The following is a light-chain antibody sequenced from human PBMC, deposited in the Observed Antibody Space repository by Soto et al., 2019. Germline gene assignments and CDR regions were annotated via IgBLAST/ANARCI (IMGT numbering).Light chain of an antibody. J-gene: IGKJ1*01. CDR1: HTISSSY. CDR3: QQYVTSSPRT. Sequence: EIVFTQSPGTLSFSPGERATLSCRASHTISSSYLAWYQQKPGQAPRLLMYGISRRATGIPDRFSGSGSGTDFTLTITRLEPEDFAVYYCQQYVTSSPRTFGQGTKVDI. CDR2: GIS. V-gene: IGKV3-20*01.